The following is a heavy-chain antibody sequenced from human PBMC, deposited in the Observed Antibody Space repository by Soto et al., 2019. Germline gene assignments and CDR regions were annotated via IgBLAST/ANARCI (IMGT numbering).Heavy chain of an antibody. V-gene: IGHV1-2*04. CDR3: ARETRVLRYFDWFALFDY. CDR1: GYTFTGYY. Sequence: ASVKVSCKASGYTFTGYYMHWVRQAPGQGLEWMGWINPNSGGTNYAQKFQGWVTMTRDTSISTAYMELSRLRSDDTAVYYCARETRVLRYFDWFALFDYWGQGTLVTVSS. D-gene: IGHD3-9*01. J-gene: IGHJ4*02. CDR2: INPNSGGT.